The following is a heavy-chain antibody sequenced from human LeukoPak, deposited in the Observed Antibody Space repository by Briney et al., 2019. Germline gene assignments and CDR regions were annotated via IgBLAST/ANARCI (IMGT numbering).Heavy chain of an antibody. D-gene: IGHD5-18*01. CDR2: IGSSSSTI. Sequence: PGGSLRLSCAASGFTFTTYNMNWVRQAPGKGLEWVSHIGSSSSTIYYADSVKGRFTISRDNAKNSLYLQMNSLRAEDTAVYYCAREGYSYGYGLDYWGQGTLVTVSS. V-gene: IGHV3-48*04. J-gene: IGHJ4*02. CDR1: GFTFTTYN. CDR3: AREGYSYGYGLDY.